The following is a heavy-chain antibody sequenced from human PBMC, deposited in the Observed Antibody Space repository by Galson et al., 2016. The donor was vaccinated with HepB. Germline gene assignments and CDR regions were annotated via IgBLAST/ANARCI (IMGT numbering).Heavy chain of an antibody. CDR3: ARDLYSSSSGQEGMDI. D-gene: IGHD6-6*01. CDR2: INPSGTST. CDR1: GYTFTNYY. J-gene: IGHJ6*02. Sequence: VKVSCKASGYTFTNYYIHWVRQAPGQGLEWVGDINPSGTSTSYAQKFQGRVTVSRDTSTSTVYMELSSLRSEDTAVYYCARDLYSSSSGQEGMDIWGQGTTVTVAS. V-gene: IGHV1-46*01.